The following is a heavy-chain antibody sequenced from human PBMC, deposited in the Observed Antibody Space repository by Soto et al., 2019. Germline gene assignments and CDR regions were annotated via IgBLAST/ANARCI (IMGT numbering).Heavy chain of an antibody. CDR2: IWYDGSNK. J-gene: IGHJ5*02. Sequence: QVQLVESGGGVVQPGRSLRLSCAASGFTFSSYAMHWVRQAPGKGLEWVAVIWYDGSNKYYADSVKGRFTISRDNSKNTLYLQMNSLRAEDTAVYYCARDYSGRGNNWFDPWGQGTLVTVSS. D-gene: IGHD6-19*01. CDR3: ARDYSGRGNNWFDP. CDR1: GFTFSSYA. V-gene: IGHV3-33*08.